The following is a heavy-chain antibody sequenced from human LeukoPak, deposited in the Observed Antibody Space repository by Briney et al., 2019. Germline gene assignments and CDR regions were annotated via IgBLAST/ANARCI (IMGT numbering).Heavy chain of an antibody. D-gene: IGHD3-22*01. Sequence: PGGSLRLSCAASGFTFSSYGMHWVRQAPGKGLEWVAVIWYDGSNKYYADSVKGRFTISRDNSKNTLYLQMNSLRAEDTAVYYCARFNLAGSSGIDYWGQGTLVTVSS. CDR3: ARFNLAGSSGIDY. J-gene: IGHJ4*02. V-gene: IGHV3-33*01. CDR1: GFTFSSYG. CDR2: IWYDGSNK.